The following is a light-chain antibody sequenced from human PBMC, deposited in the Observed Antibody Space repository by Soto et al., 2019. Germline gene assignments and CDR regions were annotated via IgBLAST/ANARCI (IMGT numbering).Light chain of an antibody. CDR2: AAS. J-gene: IGKJ1*01. CDR1: HSISSW. Sequence: DIHVTQYPSTLSPSIGDRVSISCRVSHSISSWLAWYQQKPGKAPKFLIYAASSLQSGVPSRFSGSGSGTDFTLTISSLQPEDFATYYCQQSYSTPRTFGQGTRVDIK. V-gene: IGKV1-39*01. CDR3: QQSYSTPRT.